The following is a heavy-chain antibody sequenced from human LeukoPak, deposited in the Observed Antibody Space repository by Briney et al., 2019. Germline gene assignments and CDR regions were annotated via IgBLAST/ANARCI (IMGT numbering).Heavy chain of an antibody. CDR1: GFTFSSYW. V-gene: IGHV3-7*01. CDR3: ARDEGVPTNWRFDY. D-gene: IGHD3-10*01. J-gene: IGHJ4*02. Sequence: GGSLRLSCAASGFTFSSYWMSWVRQTPGKGLQWVANIKQDGSDENYVDSVRGRFTISRDNAKNSLFLQMNGLRAEDTAIYYCARDEGVPTNWRFDYWGQGTLVTVSS. CDR2: IKQDGSDE.